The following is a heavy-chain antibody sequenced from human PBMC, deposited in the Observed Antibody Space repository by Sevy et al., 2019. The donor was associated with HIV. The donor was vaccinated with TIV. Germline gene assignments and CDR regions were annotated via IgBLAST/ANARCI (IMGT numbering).Heavy chain of an antibody. V-gene: IGHV1-24*01. CDR2: FEPEDGET. CDR1: GYTLTQLS. Sequence: ASVKVSCKVSGYTLTQLSMHWVRQAPGKGLEGMGGFEPEDGETLHSQNFQGRVTLTEDTSTDTAYMELSSLRSEDTAVYYCASSRDYYDNSGPNFDYWGQGTLVTISS. CDR3: ASSRDYYDNSGPNFDY. D-gene: IGHD3-22*01. J-gene: IGHJ4*02.